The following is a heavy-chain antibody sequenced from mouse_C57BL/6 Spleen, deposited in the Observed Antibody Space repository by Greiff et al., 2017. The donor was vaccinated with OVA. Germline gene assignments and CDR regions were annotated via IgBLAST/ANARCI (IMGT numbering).Heavy chain of an antibody. D-gene: IGHD1-1*01. J-gene: IGHJ3*01. Sequence: VQLQQSGAELVRPGASVKLSCTASGFNIKDDYMHWVKQRPEQGLEWIGWIDPENGDTEYASKFQGKATITADTSSNTAYLQLSSLTSEDTAVYYCTRPYYGSSWFAYWGQGTLVTGSA. CDR3: TRPYYGSSWFAY. CDR2: IDPENGDT. CDR1: GFNIKDDY. V-gene: IGHV14-4*01.